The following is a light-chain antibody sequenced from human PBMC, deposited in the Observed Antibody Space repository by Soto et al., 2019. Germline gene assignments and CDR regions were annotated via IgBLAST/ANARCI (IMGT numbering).Light chain of an antibody. Sequence: ETVLTQSPGTLSLSPGERATLSCRASQTVRDSYVAWYQHKPGQAPRVLIFGASNRATGIPDRFSGSGSGTDFTLTISRLEPEDFALYYCQQYAGSPRTFGQGTKVAI. CDR1: QTVRDSY. CDR3: QQYAGSPRT. CDR2: GAS. J-gene: IGKJ1*01. V-gene: IGKV3-20*01.